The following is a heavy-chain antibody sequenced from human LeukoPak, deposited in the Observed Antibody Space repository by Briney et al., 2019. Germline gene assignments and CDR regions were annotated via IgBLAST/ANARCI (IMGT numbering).Heavy chain of an antibody. CDR1: GGSFSGYY. V-gene: IGHV4-34*01. J-gene: IGHJ3*02. CDR2: INHSGNT. CDR3: AREFWNYRSGNLQAFHI. Sequence: SETLSLTCAVYGGSFSGYYWSWIRQPPGKGLEWIGEINHSGNTNYNPSLKSRVTISVDTSKNQFSLKLSSVTAADTAVYYCAREFWNYRSGNLQAFHIWGQGTMVTVSS. D-gene: IGHD3-10*01.